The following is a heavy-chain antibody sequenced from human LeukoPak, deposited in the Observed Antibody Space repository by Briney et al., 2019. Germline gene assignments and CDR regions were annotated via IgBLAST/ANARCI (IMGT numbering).Heavy chain of an antibody. Sequence: GGSLRLSCAASGFTFSNYWMHWVRQAPGKGLEWVSAIGGSGDSTYYAVSVKGRFTISRDNSKNTLYLQMNSLRAEDTAVYYCAKDLSGSSIERGYMDVWGKGTTVTVSS. V-gene: IGHV3-23*01. CDR1: GFTFSNYW. D-gene: IGHD1-26*01. CDR3: AKDLSGSSIERGYMDV. J-gene: IGHJ6*03. CDR2: IGGSGDST.